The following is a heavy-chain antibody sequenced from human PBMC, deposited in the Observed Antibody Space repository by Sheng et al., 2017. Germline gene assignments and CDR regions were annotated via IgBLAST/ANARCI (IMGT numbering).Heavy chain of an antibody. J-gene: IGHJ4*02. D-gene: IGHD2-15*01. Sequence: QVQLVESGGGVVQPGRSLRLSCAASGFTFSTYTMHWVRQAPGKGLEWVTLISYDGSNKYYTDSVKGRFTISRDNFKNTLYLQMNSLRTEDTAVYYCAENGGGGSFSLGYWGQGTLVTVTP. V-gene: IGHV3-30*04. CDR3: AENGGGGSFSLGY. CDR1: GFTFSTYT. CDR2: ISYDGSNK.